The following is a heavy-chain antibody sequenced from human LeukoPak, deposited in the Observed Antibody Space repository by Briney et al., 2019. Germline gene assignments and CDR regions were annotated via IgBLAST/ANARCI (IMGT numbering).Heavy chain of an antibody. J-gene: IGHJ4*02. Sequence: SVKVSCKASGGTFSSYAISWVRQAPGQGLEWMGGIIPIFGTANYAQKFQGRVTITTDESTSTAYMELSSLRSEDTAVYYCARVPPRQLVAFDYWGQGTLVTVSS. CDR2: IIPIFGTA. CDR3: ARVPPRQLVAFDY. V-gene: IGHV1-69*05. CDR1: GGTFSSYA. D-gene: IGHD6-6*01.